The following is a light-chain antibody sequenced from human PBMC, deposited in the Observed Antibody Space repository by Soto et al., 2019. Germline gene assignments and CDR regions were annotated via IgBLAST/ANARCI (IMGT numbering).Light chain of an antibody. CDR2: GAS. CDR1: QTVRSSY. V-gene: IGKV3-20*01. J-gene: IGKJ1*01. Sequence: EVVWTQSPGTLSVSPVDRATLSCRASQTVRSSYLVWYHQKPGQAPRLLIYGASSRATGIPDRLSGSGSGTDFTLTISRLLPEDFAVDYCQQYNGWPRTCGQGTKVDIK. CDR3: QQYNGWPRT.